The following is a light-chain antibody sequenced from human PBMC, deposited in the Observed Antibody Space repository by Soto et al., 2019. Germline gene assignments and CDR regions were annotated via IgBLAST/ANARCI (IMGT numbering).Light chain of an antibody. Sequence: QSVLTQPPSASGTPGQRVTISCSGSSSSIGSNYVYWYQQLPGTAPKLLIYRNNQRPSGVPDRFSGSKSGTSASLAISGLRSEDEADYYSAAWDDSLNGPYVFGTGTKVTVL. CDR3: AAWDDSLNGPYV. CDR2: RNN. CDR1: SSSIGSNY. V-gene: IGLV1-47*01. J-gene: IGLJ1*01.